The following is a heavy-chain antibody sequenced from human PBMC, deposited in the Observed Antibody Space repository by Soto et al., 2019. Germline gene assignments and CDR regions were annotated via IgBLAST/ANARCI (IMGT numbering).Heavy chain of an antibody. CDR2: IYYSGST. J-gene: IGHJ4*02. CDR1: GGSISSGDYY. D-gene: IGHD1-7*01. V-gene: IGHV4-30-4*01. Sequence: QVQLQESGPGLVKPSQTLSLTCTVSGGSISSGDYYWSWIRQPPGKGLEWIGYIYYSGSTYYTPSLKSRVTISVDTSKNQFSLKLSSVTAADTAVYYWARGSNWNYVSMRYYFDYWGQGTLVTVST. CDR3: ARGSNWNYVSMRYYFDY.